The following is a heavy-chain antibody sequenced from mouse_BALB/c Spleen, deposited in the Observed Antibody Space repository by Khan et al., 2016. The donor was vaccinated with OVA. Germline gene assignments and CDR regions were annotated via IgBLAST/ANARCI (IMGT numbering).Heavy chain of an antibody. CDR3: ARGNYYGSNSWFAN. D-gene: IGHD1-1*01. J-gene: IGHJ3*01. Sequence: QIQLVQSGPELKKPGETVKISFKASGYTFTNYGINWVKQAPGKGLKWMGWINTNTGEPTYAEEFKGRFAFSLETSASTAYLQLNNLTYEDTATFFCARGNYYGSNSWFANWGQGTLVTVSA. CDR1: GYTFTNYG. V-gene: IGHV9-3*02. CDR2: INTNTGEP.